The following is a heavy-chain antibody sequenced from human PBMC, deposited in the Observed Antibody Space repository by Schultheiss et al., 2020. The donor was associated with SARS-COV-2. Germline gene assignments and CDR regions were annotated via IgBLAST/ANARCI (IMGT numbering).Heavy chain of an antibody. CDR2: IYYSGST. D-gene: IGHD2-2*01. CDR1: GGSISSSSYY. Sequence: SETLSLTCTVSGGSISSSSYYWSWIRQPPGKGLEWIGYIYYSGSTNYNPSLKSRVTISVDTSKNQFSLKLSSVTAADTAVYYCARDRGACSSTSCYLADYYYYYGMDVWGQGTTVTVSS. CDR3: ARDRGACSSTSCYLADYYYYYGMDV. V-gene: IGHV4-61*01. J-gene: IGHJ6*02.